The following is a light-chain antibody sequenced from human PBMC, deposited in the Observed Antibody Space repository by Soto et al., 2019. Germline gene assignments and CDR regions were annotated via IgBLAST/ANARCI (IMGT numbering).Light chain of an antibody. CDR2: GAS. V-gene: IGKV3-15*01. Sequence: EIVLTQSPGTLSLSTGERATLSCRASLSISSSSLAWYQQKSGQPPRLLIFGASTRATDIPARFSGSGSGTEFTLTISSLQSEDFAVYYCQQYNNWPLTWTFGQGTKVDIK. CDR1: LSISSSS. CDR3: QQYNNWPLTWT. J-gene: IGKJ1*01.